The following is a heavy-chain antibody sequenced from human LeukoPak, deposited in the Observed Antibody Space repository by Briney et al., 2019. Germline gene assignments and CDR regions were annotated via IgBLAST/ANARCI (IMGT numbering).Heavy chain of an antibody. CDR1: GFTFSSSA. D-gene: IGHD3-22*01. V-gene: IGHV3-23*01. CDR2: CGTDGDT. J-gene: IGHJ4*02. Sequence: PGGSLRLSCAASGFTFSSSAMNWVRQAPGKGLKWVSACGTDGDTYYADSVKGRFTISRDNSKNTLYLQMTSLRAEDTAVYYCAKKTPGNYAYDQWGQGTLVTVSP. CDR3: AKKTPGNYAYDQ.